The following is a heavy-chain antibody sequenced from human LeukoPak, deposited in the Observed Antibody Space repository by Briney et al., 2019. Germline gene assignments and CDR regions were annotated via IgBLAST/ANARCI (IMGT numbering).Heavy chain of an antibody. D-gene: IGHD3-16*01. CDR3: TTMFNVVMGDLFDY. CDR2: LNSRTDGETT. V-gene: IGHV3-15*01. CDR1: GFSFTKAW. J-gene: IGHJ4*02. Sequence: PGGSLRLSCVVSGFSFTKAWVSWARQAPGKGLEWVGRLNSRTDGETTDYAAPVKGRFSISRDDSKTTVFLQMNSLKIEETAVYYCTTMFNVVMGDLFDYWGQGTLVTVSS.